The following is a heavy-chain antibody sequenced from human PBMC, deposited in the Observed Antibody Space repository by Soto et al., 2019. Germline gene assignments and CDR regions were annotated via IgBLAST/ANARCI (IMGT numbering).Heavy chain of an antibody. J-gene: IGHJ5*02. CDR2: MNPGSGDT. D-gene: IGHD3-16*01. CDR1: GYSFTNND. Sequence: ASVKVSCKASGYSFTNNDVSWERQATGQGLEWMGWMNPGSGDTGYAQKFQGRVTMTRDISIATAYMELSSLRSDDTAIYYCARMATFGSLNWFDPWGQGTLVTV. CDR3: ARMATFGSLNWFDP. V-gene: IGHV1-8*01.